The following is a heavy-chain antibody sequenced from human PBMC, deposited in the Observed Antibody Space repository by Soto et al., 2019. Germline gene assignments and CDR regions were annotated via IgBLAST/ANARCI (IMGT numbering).Heavy chain of an antibody. Sequence: ASVKVSCKASGYTFTSYGISWVRQAPGQGLEWMGWISAYNGNTNYAQKLQGRVTMTTDTSTSTAYMELRSLRSDDTAVYYCARDQIVVVPAAMDAFDIWGQGTMVTVSS. CDR2: ISAYNGNT. J-gene: IGHJ3*02. CDR1: GYTFTSYG. D-gene: IGHD2-2*01. V-gene: IGHV1-18*01. CDR3: ARDQIVVVPAAMDAFDI.